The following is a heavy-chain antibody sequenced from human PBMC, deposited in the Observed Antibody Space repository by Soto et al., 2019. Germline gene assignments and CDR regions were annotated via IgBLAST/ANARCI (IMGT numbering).Heavy chain of an antibody. CDR2: FYYGGSS. D-gene: IGHD1-26*01. J-gene: IGHJ4*02. CDR1: GGSVSSYY. CDR3: ARVGAKSPDY. V-gene: IGHV4-59*02. Sequence: QVQLQESGPGLVKPSETLSLTCTVSGGSVSSYYWSWIRQPTGKGLEWIGYFYYGGSSNYNPSLNSRVTISVDTSKNHFSLRLSSVTAADTAVYYCARVGAKSPDYWGQGTLVTVSS.